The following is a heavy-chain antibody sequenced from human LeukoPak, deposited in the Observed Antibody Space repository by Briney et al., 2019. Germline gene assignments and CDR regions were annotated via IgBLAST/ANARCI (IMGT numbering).Heavy chain of an antibody. J-gene: IGHJ4*02. CDR3: ASGLGGQRLSYYFDY. CDR2: INHSGST. CDR1: GGSFSGYY. V-gene: IGHV4-34*01. D-gene: IGHD3-16*01. Sequence: SETLSLTCAVSGGSFSGYYWSWIRQPPGKGLEWIGEINHSGSTNYNPSLKSRVTISVDTSKNRFSLMLSYVTAADTAVYYCASGLGGQRLSYYFDYWGQGTLVTVSS.